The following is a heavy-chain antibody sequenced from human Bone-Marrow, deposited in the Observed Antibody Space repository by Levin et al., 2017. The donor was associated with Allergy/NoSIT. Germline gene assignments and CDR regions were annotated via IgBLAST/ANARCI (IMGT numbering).Heavy chain of an antibody. Sequence: SVKVSCKASGGTFSAYSVSWVRQAPGQGLEWMGGGFPLFGTSNFAQKFRDRVTMTADKSTNTVYMELRSLRFEDTAVYYCAREIVVTGSRWLDTWGQGTPVIVSA. J-gene: IGHJ5*02. CDR3: AREIVVTGSRWLDT. D-gene: IGHD3-22*01. CDR1: GGTFSAYS. CDR2: GFPLFGTS. V-gene: IGHV1-69*06.